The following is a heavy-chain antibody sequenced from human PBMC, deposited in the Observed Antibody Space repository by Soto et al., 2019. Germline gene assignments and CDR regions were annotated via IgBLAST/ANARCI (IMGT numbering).Heavy chain of an antibody. CDR3: ARIHSSSHYYYYYYGMDV. J-gene: IGHJ6*02. V-gene: IGHV3-7*03. Sequence: EVQLVESGGGLVQPGGSLRLSCAASGFTFSSYWMSWVRQAPGKGLEWVANIKQDGSEKYYVDSVKGRFTISRDNAKNSLYLQMNSLRAEDTAVYYCARIHSSSHYYYYYYGMDVWGQGTTVTVSS. D-gene: IGHD6-13*01. CDR2: IKQDGSEK. CDR1: GFTFSSYW.